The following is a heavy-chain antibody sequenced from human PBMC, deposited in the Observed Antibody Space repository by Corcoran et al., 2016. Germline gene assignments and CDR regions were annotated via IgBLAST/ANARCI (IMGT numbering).Heavy chain of an antibody. CDR3: ARGGGWSSGRFRAFGF. CDR2: ITGDGGAT. J-gene: IGHJ3*01. CDR1: GFAFSTYW. D-gene: IGHD6-25*01. V-gene: IGHV3-74*03. Sequence: EVQLVESGGGLVQPGGSLRLSCAASGFAFSTYWMHWVRQVPGKGLMWVSRITGDGGATTYADSVKGRFTSSRDNAENTLYLQMDSLRAEDTAVYYCARGGGWSSGRFRAFGFWGQGTMVTVSS.